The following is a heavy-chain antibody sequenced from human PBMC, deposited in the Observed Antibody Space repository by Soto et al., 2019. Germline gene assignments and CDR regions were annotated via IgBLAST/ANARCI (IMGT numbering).Heavy chain of an antibody. CDR1: GGSISSYY. J-gene: IGHJ6*02. V-gene: IGHV4-59*01. CDR3: ARDTVVPFSYGMDV. Sequence: SETLSLTCTVSGGSISSYYWSWIRQPPGKGLEWIGYIYYSGSTNYNPSLKSRVTISVDTSKNQFSLKLSSVTAADTAVYYCARDTVVPFSYGMDVWGQGTTVTVSS. D-gene: IGHD2-21*01. CDR2: IYYSGST.